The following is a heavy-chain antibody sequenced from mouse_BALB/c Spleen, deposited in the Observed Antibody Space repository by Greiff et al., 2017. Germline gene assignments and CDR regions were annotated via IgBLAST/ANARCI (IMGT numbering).Heavy chain of an antibody. CDR1: SYTFTDYA. V-gene: IGHV1-67*01. CDR2: ISTYYGNT. J-gene: IGHJ4*01. CDR3: ARDYYYGSSYGAMDY. Sequence: VQLQQSGPELVRPGVSVKISCKGSSYTFTDYAMHWVKQSHAKSLEWIGVISTYYGNTNYNQKFKGKATMTVDQSSSTAYMELARLTSEDSAVYYCARDYYYGSSYGAMDYWGQGTSVTVSA. D-gene: IGHD1-1*01.